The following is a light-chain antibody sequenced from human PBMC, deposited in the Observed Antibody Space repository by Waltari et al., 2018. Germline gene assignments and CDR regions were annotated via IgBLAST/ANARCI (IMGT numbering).Light chain of an antibody. V-gene: IGLV6-57*02. CDR3: QSYDSSRWV. CDR2: EDN. CDR1: SGSIASNY. J-gene: IGLJ3*02. Sequence: NFMLTQPHSVSESPGKTVTISCTGSSGSIASNYVQWYQQRPGSAPTTLLYEDNQRPSGVPDRFSGSIDSSSNSASLTISGLKTEDEADYYCQSYDSSRWVFGGGTKLTVL.